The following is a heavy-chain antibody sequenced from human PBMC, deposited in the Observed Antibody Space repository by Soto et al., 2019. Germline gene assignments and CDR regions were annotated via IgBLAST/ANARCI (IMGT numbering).Heavy chain of an antibody. CDR2: ISYDGSNK. CDR1: GFTFSSYG. D-gene: IGHD2-21*01. V-gene: IGHV3-30*18. J-gene: IGHJ5*02. Sequence: GGSLRLSCAASGFTFSSYGMHWVRQAPGKGLEWVAVISYDGSNKYYADSVKGRFTISRDNSKNTLYLQMNSLRAEDTAVYYCAKDEGDENGFDPWGQGTLVTVS. CDR3: AKDEGDENGFDP.